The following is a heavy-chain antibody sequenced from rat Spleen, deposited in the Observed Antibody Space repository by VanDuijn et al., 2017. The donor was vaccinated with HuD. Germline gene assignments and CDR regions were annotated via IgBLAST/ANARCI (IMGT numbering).Heavy chain of an antibody. CDR1: GFTFNNYW. CDR2: ITHTGGRT. CDR3: IRERNWAFDY. Sequence: EVQLVESGGGLVQPGRSLKLSCVASGFTFNNYWMTWIRQAPGKGLEWIASITHTGGRTYYPDSVKGRFTISRDNAKNTLYLQMNSLRSEDTATYYCIRERNWAFDYWGQGVMVTVSA. V-gene: IGHV5-31*01. D-gene: IGHD5-1*01. J-gene: IGHJ2*01.